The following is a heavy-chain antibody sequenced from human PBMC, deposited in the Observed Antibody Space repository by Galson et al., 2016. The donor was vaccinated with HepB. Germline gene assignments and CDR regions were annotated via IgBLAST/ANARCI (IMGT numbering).Heavy chain of an antibody. D-gene: IGHD7-27*01. CDR2: LVVGSGNT. Sequence: SVKVSCKASGFAFSTSAVQWARQARGQRLELIGWLVVGSGNTHNAQKFQERVTITRDMSTSTAYMELSSLRSEDTAVYYCAADSSLGAFDIWGQGTLVTVSS. CDR3: AADSSLGAFDI. CDR1: GFAFSTSA. J-gene: IGHJ3*02. V-gene: IGHV1-58*01.